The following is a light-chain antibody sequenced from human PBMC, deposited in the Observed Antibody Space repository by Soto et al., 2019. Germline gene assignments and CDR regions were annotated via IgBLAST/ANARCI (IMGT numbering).Light chain of an antibody. CDR3: QQRSDWTRT. V-gene: IGKV3-11*01. CDR2: DAS. CDR1: QSVSSY. J-gene: IGKJ1*01. Sequence: EIVLTQSPATLSLSPGERATLSCRASQSVSSYLAWYQQKPGQAPRLLIYDASNRATGIPARFSGSGSRTDFTLTISSLEPEDFAVYYCQQRSDWTRTFGQGTKVDIK.